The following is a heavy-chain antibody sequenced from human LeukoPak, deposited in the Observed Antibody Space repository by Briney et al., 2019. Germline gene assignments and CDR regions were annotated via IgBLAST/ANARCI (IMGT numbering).Heavy chain of an antibody. CDR3: AKDSELRFDP. Sequence: GGSLRLSCAASGFTFSSYAMSWDRQAPGRGLEWVSAISGSGGSTYYADSVKGRFTISRDNSKNTLYLQMNSLRAEDTAVYYCAKDSELRFDPWGQGTLVTVSS. CDR2: ISGSGGST. D-gene: IGHD1-26*01. J-gene: IGHJ5*02. CDR1: GFTFSSYA. V-gene: IGHV3-23*01.